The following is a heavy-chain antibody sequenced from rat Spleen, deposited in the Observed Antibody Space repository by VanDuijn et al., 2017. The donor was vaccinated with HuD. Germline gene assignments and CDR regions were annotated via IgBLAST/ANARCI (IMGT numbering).Heavy chain of an antibody. J-gene: IGHJ1*01. CDR2: ISYDAGRT. CDR3: ARVIYYYVSGGWFFDF. V-gene: IGHV5-29*01. D-gene: IGHD1-12*01. CDR1: GFTLSYYG. Sequence: EVQLVESGGGLVQPGRSLKLSCVASGFTLSYYGMAWVRQVPTKGLGWVTTISYDAGRTYYRDSVKGRFTVSRDNTKSTLDLQIDSLRSEDTATYYCARVIYYYVSGGWFFDFWGPGTMVTVSS.